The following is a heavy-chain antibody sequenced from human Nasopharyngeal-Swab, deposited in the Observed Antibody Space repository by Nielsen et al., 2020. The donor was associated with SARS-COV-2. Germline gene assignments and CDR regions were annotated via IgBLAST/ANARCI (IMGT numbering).Heavy chain of an antibody. D-gene: IGHD4-17*01. CDR1: GFTFSSYS. CDR3: ARASGYGEGAFDI. Sequence: GESLKISCAASGFTFSSYSMNWVRQAPGKGLERVSSISSSSSYIYYADSVKGRFTISRDNAKNSLYLQMNSLRAEDTAVYYCARASGYGEGAFDIWGQGTMVTVSS. J-gene: IGHJ3*02. V-gene: IGHV3-21*01. CDR2: ISSSSSYI.